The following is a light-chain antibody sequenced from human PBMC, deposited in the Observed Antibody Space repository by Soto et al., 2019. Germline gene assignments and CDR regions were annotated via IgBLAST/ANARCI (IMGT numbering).Light chain of an antibody. CDR1: QSVSSTY. CDR3: QHYGNSLWT. CDR2: GAS. Sequence: EIVLTQSPGTLSLSPGERATLSCRASQSVSSTYLAWYQQKPGQAPRLLIYGASSRATGTPDRFSGSGSGTDFTLTISRLEPEDFAVYYCQHYGNSLWTFGQGTKV. J-gene: IGKJ1*01. V-gene: IGKV3-20*01.